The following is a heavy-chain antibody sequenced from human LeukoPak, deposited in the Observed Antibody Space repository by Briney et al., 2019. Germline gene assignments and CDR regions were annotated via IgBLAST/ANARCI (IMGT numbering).Heavy chain of an antibody. Sequence: SETLSLTCTVSGGSISSGSYYWSWIRQPAGKGLEWIGRIYTGGSTNYNPSLKSRVTISVDTSKNQFSLKLSSVTAADTAVYYCARVNGDYYYYYYMDVWGKGTTVTISS. CDR2: IYTGGST. CDR3: ARVNGDYYYYYYMDV. CDR1: GGSISSGSYY. V-gene: IGHV4-61*02. J-gene: IGHJ6*03.